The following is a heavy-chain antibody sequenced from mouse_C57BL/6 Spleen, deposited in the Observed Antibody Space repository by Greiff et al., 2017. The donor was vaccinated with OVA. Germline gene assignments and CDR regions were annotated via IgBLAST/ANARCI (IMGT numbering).Heavy chain of an antibody. D-gene: IGHD1-1*01. CDR2: IYPSDSET. CDR3: ARSPHYYYGSSYGGNWYFDV. CDR1: GYTFTSYW. J-gene: IGHJ1*03. V-gene: IGHV1-61*01. Sequence: VQLQQPGAELVRPGSSVKLSCKASGYTFTSYWMDWVKQRPGQGLEWIGNIYPSDSETHYNQKFKDKATLTVDKSSSTAYMQLSSLTSEDSAVYYCARSPHYYYGSSYGGNWYFDVWGTGTTVTVSS.